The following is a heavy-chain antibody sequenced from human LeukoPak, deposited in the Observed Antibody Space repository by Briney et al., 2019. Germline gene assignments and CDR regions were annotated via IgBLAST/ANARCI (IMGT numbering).Heavy chain of an antibody. J-gene: IGHJ4*02. CDR2: INHSGST. D-gene: IGHD3-3*01. V-gene: IGHV4-34*01. CDR1: GGSFSGYY. Sequence: SETLSLTCAVYGGSFSGYYWSWIRQPPGKGLEWIGEINHSGSTNYNPSLKSRVTISVDTSKNQFSLKLSSVTAADTAVYYCARGGGFWSGPIDYWGQGTLVTVSS. CDR3: ARGGGFWSGPIDY.